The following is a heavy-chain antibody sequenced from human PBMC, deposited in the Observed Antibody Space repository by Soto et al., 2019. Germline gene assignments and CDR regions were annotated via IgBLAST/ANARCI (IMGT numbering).Heavy chain of an antibody. Sequence: SETLSLTCSVSGGSISTVGHYWTWIRQPPGKGLEWIGSIYHTGSTYYSKSLRSRLTMSVDTSKSQFSLRLSSVTAADTAVYYCTRATGTLRSRNCDYWGQGSLVTVSS. CDR1: GGSISTVGHY. V-gene: IGHV4-31*03. CDR2: IYHTGST. J-gene: IGHJ4*02. CDR3: TRATGTLRSRNCDY. D-gene: IGHD1-1*01.